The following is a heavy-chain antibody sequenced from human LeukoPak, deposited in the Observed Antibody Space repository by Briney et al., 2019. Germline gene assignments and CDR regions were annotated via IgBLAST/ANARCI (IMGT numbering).Heavy chain of an antibody. D-gene: IGHD3-22*01. CDR2: ISGSSLYI. CDR1: GFTFSPYS. J-gene: IGHJ4*02. V-gene: IGHV3-21*01. Sequence: GGSLRLSCAASGFTFSPYSMNWVRQAPGKGLEWVSSISGSSLYIYYADSVKGRFTISRDNAKNSLYLQMNSLRAEDTAVYYCARDPPYYDNSGYYYDYWGQGTLVTVSS. CDR3: ARDPPYYDNSGYYYDY.